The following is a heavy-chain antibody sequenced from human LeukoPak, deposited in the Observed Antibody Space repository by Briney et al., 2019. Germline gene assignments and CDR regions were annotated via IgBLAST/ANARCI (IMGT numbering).Heavy chain of an antibody. D-gene: IGHD3-10*01. Sequence: PGGSLRLSCAASGFTFSSYAMSWVRQAPGKGLEWVSAISGSGGRTYYADSVKGRFTISRDNSKNTLYLQMNSLRAEDTAVYYCAKNFGSGNYYYYGMDVWGQGTTVTVSS. V-gene: IGHV3-23*01. CDR3: AKNFGSGNYYYYGMDV. J-gene: IGHJ6*02. CDR2: ISGSGGRT. CDR1: GFTFSSYA.